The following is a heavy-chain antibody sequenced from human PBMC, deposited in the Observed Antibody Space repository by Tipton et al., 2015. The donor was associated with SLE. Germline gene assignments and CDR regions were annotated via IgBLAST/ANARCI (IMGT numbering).Heavy chain of an antibody. CDR3: ARRCAKGLGY. CDR1: GGSFGVYY. V-gene: IGHV4-34*01. D-gene: IGHD4/OR15-4a*01. J-gene: IGHJ4*02. CDR2: INHSGST. Sequence: VQLVQSGPEVKPSETLSLTCAFYGGSFGVYYWTWIRQPPGRGLEWIGEINHSGSTNYNPSLKSRVTISVDTSKNQFSLKLRSVTAADAAVYYCARRCAKGLGYWGQGTLVTVSS.